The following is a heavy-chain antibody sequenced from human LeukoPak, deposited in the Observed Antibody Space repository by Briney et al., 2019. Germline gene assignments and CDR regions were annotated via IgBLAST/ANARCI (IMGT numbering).Heavy chain of an antibody. J-gene: IGHJ4*02. CDR1: GFTFSSYA. Sequence: GGSLRLSCAASGFTFSSYAMSWVRQAPVKGLEWVSAISGSGGSTYYADAVKGRFTISRDNSKNKLYLQMNSLRAEDTAVYYCAKAEDYGSGTLGYFDYWGQGTLVTVSS. CDR3: AKAEDYGSGTLGYFDY. V-gene: IGHV3-23*01. CDR2: ISGSGGST. D-gene: IGHD3-10*01.